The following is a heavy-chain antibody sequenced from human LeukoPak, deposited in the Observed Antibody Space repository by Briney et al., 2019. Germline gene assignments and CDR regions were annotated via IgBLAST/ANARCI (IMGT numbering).Heavy chain of an antibody. V-gene: IGHV3-23*01. J-gene: IGHJ4*02. Sequence: GGTLRLSCVASGFTLRNYAMSWVRQAPGKGLEWVSGISDSGGSTYYADSVKGRFTISRDNSKNTLYLQMNSLRAEDTAVYYCATHSGFNVFDSWGQGTLVTVSS. CDR1: GFTLRNYA. CDR2: ISDSGGST. CDR3: ATHSGFNVFDS. D-gene: IGHD2-15*01.